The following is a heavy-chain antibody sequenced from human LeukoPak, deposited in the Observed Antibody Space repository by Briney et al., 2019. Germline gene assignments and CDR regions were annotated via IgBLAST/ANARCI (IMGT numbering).Heavy chain of an antibody. D-gene: IGHD6-19*01. J-gene: IGHJ4*02. CDR3: ASEAVAGRGKIDY. CDR2: IYSGGST. Sequence: GGSLRLSCAASGFTVSSNYMSWVRQAPGKGLEWVSVIYSGGSTYYADSVKGRFTISRDNAKNSLYPQMNSLRAEDTAVYYCASEAVAGRGKIDYWGQGTLVTVSS. CDR1: GFTVSSNY. V-gene: IGHV3-66*01.